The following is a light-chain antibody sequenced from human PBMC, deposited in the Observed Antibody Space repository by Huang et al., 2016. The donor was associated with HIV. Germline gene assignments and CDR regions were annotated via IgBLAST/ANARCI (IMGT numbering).Light chain of an antibody. CDR3: QQYHSLPWT. V-gene: IGKV1-NL1*01. CDR2: ATS. CDR1: QGIGNS. J-gene: IGKJ1*01. Sequence: DIQMTQSPSSLSASVGDRVTITCRASQGIGNSLAWYQQKPEKAPRLLLYATSTVESGVPSMFSGSGSGTHYTLTINTLQPEDIASYYCQQYHSLPWTFGQGTKVEIK.